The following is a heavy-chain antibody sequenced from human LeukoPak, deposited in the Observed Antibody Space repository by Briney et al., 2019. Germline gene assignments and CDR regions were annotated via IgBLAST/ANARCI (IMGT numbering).Heavy chain of an antibody. V-gene: IGHV1-69*04. CDR1: GGTFSSYA. J-gene: IGHJ4*02. CDR2: IIPILGIA. CDR3: ARGYDSSGYYPNY. D-gene: IGHD3-22*01. Sequence: SVKVSCKASGGTFSSYAIGWVRQTPGQGLEWMGRIIPILGIANYAQKFQGRVTITADKSTSTAYMELSSLRSEDTAVYYCARGYDSSGYYPNYWGQGTLVTVSS.